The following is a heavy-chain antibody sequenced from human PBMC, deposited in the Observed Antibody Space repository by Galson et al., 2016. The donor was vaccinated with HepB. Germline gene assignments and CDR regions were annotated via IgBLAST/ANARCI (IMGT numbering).Heavy chain of an antibody. V-gene: IGHV3-53*01. J-gene: IGHJ4*02. D-gene: IGHD6-13*01. CDR1: GFTVSSNY. CDR3: ATPITGYSSSWYGSFDY. Sequence: SLRLSCAASGFTVSSNYMSWVRQAPGKGLEWVPVIYSGGSTYYADSVEGRFTISRDNAKNTPYLQMKSLIAEDTAVYYCATPITGYSSSWYGSFDYWGQGTLVTVSS. CDR2: IYSGGST.